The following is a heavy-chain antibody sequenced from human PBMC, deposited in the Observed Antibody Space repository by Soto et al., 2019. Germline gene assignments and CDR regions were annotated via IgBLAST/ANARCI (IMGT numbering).Heavy chain of an antibody. CDR2: ITGSGGST. Sequence: EVQLLESGGGLVQPGGSLILSCAASGFTFSSYAMSWVRQAPGKGLEWVSAITGSGGSTYYADSVKGRFTISRDNSKNTQYLQMNSLRAEDTAVYYCASTGRFLEWLFNYWGQGTLVTVSS. CDR1: GFTFSSYA. D-gene: IGHD3-3*01. CDR3: ASTGRFLEWLFNY. J-gene: IGHJ4*02. V-gene: IGHV3-23*01.